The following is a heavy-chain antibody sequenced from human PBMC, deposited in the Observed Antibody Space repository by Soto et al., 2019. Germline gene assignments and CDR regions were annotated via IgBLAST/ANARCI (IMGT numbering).Heavy chain of an antibody. V-gene: IGHV3-30-3*01. CDR1: GFTFSSYA. D-gene: IGHD6-13*01. J-gene: IGHJ4*02. CDR2: ISYDGSNK. CDR3: ARVASRSSWYSIDY. Sequence: PGGSLRLSCAASGFTFSSYAMHWVRQAPGKGLEWVAVISYDGSNKNYADSVKGRFTISRGNSKNTLYLQMNSLRAEDTAVYYCARVASRSSWYSIDYWGQGTLVTVSS.